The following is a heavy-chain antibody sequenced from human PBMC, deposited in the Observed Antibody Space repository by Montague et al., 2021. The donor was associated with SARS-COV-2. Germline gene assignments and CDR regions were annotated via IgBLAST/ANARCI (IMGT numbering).Heavy chain of an antibody. CDR3: ARVPYRLLFVPRYYGMDV. CDR1: GGSLIVYY. J-gene: IGHJ6*02. D-gene: IGHD2-2*01. CDR2: ISHSGST. V-gene: IGHV4-34*01. Sequence: SETLSLTCAVYGGSLIVYYWSWIRQPPGEGLEWIAEISHSGSTSYNPSLKSRVTISVDTSKNQFSLKLSSATAADTAVYYCARVPYRLLFVPRYYGMDVWGQGTTVTVSS.